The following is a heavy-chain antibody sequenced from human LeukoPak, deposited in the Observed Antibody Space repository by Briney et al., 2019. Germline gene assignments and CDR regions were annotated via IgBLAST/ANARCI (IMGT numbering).Heavy chain of an antibody. CDR2: ISGSSSYV. CDR1: GFTFDTYM. D-gene: IGHD1-26*01. CDR3: VRDRGTYRPIDY. V-gene: IGHV3-21*04. J-gene: IGHJ4*02. Sequence: GGSLRLSCAASGFTFDTYMMNWVRQTPGKGLEWVSSISGSSSYVYYADSVKGRFTISRDNAQNSLYLQMNSLRAEDTAIYYCVRDRGTYRPIDYWGQGTLVTVS.